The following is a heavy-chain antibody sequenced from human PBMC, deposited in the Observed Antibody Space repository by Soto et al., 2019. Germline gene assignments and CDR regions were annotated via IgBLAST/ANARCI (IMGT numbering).Heavy chain of an antibody. J-gene: IGHJ4*02. D-gene: IGHD4-17*01. CDR3: ARDHRWGYEYGDYGDS. Sequence: EVQLVESGGGVVRPGGSLRLSCAASGFGFDEYGMSWVRQGPGKGLEWVSGINRHGESTDYEDSVKGRVTISRDNAKNSLDLKMNSLRVEDTAVYYCARDHRWGYEYGDYGDSWGQGTLVTVSS. V-gene: IGHV3-20*04. CDR1: GFGFDEYG. CDR2: INRHGEST.